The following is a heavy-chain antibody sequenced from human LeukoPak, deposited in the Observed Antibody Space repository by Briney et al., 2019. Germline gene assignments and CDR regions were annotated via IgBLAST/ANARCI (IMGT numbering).Heavy chain of an antibody. Sequence: PSETLSLTCAVYDGSFSDYYWSWIRQPPGKGLEWIGEINHNENTNYNPSPKSRVTMSVDTSKNQVSLKLSSVTAADTAVYYCARGSLGVAGTRTAYYFDYWGQGTLVTVSS. V-gene: IGHV4-34*01. J-gene: IGHJ4*02. CDR1: DGSFSDYY. CDR3: ARGSLGVAGTRTAYYFDY. D-gene: IGHD6-19*01. CDR2: INHNENT.